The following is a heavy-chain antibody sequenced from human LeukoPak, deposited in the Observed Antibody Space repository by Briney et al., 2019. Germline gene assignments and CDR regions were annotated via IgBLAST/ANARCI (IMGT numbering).Heavy chain of an antibody. D-gene: IGHD1-26*01. V-gene: IGHV3-21*01. CDR2: ISSSNSYI. J-gene: IGHJ4*02. CDR1: GFTFSSYT. Sequence: GGSLRLSCAASGFTFSSYTMNWVRQAPGKGLEWVSNISSSNSYIYYADSVKGRFTISRDNAKNSLYLRMNSLRAEDTAVYYCARDGWVDYWGQGTLVTVSS. CDR3: ARDGWVDY.